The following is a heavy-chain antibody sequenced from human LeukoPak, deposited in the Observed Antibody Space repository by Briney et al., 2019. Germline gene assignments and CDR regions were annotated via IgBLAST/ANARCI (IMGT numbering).Heavy chain of an antibody. Sequence: GGSLRLSCVASGFTFSTYWMSWVRQAPGKGLEWVANIKQDGSKNYYVESVKGRFTISRDNAKNSLYLQMNSLRVEDTAVYYCARDKIVGATYFDYWGQGTPVTVSS. V-gene: IGHV3-7*01. CDR2: IKQDGSKN. CDR1: GFTFSTYW. J-gene: IGHJ4*02. CDR3: ARDKIVGATYFDY. D-gene: IGHD1-26*01.